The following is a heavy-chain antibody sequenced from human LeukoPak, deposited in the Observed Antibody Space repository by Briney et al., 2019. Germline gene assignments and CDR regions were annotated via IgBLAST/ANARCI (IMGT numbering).Heavy chain of an antibody. V-gene: IGHV3-33*01. D-gene: IGHD2-2*01. CDR2: IWYDGSSK. J-gene: IGHJ4*02. CDR1: GFTFSSYG. CDR3: ARGRGYCSSTSCPMWMDY. Sequence: PGRSLRLSCAASGFTFSSYGMHWVRQAPGKGLEWVAVIWYDGSSKYYADSVKGRFTISRDNSKNTLYLQMNSLRAEDTAVYYCARGRGYCSSTSCPMWMDYWGQGTLVTVSS.